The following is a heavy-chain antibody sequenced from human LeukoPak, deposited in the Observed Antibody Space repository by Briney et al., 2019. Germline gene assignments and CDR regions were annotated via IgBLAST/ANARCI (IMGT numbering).Heavy chain of an antibody. J-gene: IGHJ4*02. CDR2: IYYTGST. D-gene: IGHD3-16*01. V-gene: IGHV4-59*12. CDR3: ARGSTGGTFDY. Sequence: SETLSLTCTVSGGSISTYYWNWIRQPPGKGLEWIGYIYYTGSTNYNPSLKSRVTISFDTSKNQFSLKLRSVTAADTAVYYCARGSTGGTFDYWGQGTLVTVSS. CDR1: GGSISTYY.